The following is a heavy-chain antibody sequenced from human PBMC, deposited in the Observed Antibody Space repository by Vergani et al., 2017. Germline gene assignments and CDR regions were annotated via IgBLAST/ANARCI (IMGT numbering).Heavy chain of an antibody. Sequence: QMQFQESVPGLVKASETLSLTCTVSGDSIISRSYYWGWIRQPPGKGVEWIGSIYNSGNGDSSSSLKSRVTISADTSKNQFSLRLTSVTAADTAVYYCASGKYYSDSTSHFRGRYFDVWGRGTLVTVPS. CDR2: IYNSGNG. D-gene: IGHD3-16*01. CDR3: ASGKYYSDSTSHFRGRYFDV. CDR1: GDSIISRSYY. V-gene: IGHV4-39*01. J-gene: IGHJ2*01.